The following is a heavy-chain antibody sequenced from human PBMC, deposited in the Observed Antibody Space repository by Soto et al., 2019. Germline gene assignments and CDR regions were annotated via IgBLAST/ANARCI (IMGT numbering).Heavy chain of an antibody. CDR2: INPNSGGT. Sequence: GASVKVSCKASGYTFTGYYMHWVRQAPGQGLEWMGWINPNSGGTNYAQKFQGRVTMTRDTSISTAYMELSRLRSDDTAVYYCARERGIAAAGDFDYWGQGTLVTVSS. CDR3: ARERGIAAAGDFDY. D-gene: IGHD6-13*01. CDR1: GYTFTGYY. V-gene: IGHV1-2*02. J-gene: IGHJ4*02.